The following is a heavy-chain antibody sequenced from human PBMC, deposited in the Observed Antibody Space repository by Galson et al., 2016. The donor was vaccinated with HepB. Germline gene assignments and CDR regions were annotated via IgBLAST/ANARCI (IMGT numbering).Heavy chain of an antibody. V-gene: IGHV5-51*01. CDR2: IYPGDVDI. CDR1: GYTFASYW. CDR3: VRSLTGSSDCWGAIYNYYAMGG. Sequence: QSGADVTKAGESLKISCKGSGYTFASYWIGWVRQMPGKGLEWMGIIYPGDVDIRYGPSFQGHVTISVDKSISTAYLQWSSLEASDTAMYYCVRSLTGSSDCWGAIYNYYAMGGWGQGTAVSVS. D-gene: IGHD3-3*01. J-gene: IGHJ6*02.